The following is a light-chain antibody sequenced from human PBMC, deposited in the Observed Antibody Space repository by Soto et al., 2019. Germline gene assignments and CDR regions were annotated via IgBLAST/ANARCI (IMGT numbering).Light chain of an antibody. CDR2: EVS. Sequence: QSVLTQPASVSGSPGQAITISCSGSNSDVGAYRYVSWYQQHPGKAPKLMIYEVSNRPSGVSERFSGSKSGNTASLTIFGLQAEDEADYYCSSYTRDTALVFGTGTKVTVL. J-gene: IGLJ1*01. CDR3: SSYTRDTALV. CDR1: NSDVGAYRY. V-gene: IGLV2-14*01.